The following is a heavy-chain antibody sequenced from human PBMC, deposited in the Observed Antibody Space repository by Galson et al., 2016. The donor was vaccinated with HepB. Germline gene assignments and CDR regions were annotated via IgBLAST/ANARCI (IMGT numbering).Heavy chain of an antibody. J-gene: IGHJ3*02. CDR2: IRGRGGGI. Sequence: SLRLSCAGSGFSFSTYAMSWVRQAPGTGLEGVPGIRGRGGGIDTADSLKGRFTISRDNSKNTLYLQMSSLRAEDTAVYYCAKERGSILTMVRGVLVPFDSWGQGTLVTVSS. V-gene: IGHV3-23*01. CDR3: AKERGSILTMVRGVLVPFDS. D-gene: IGHD3-10*01. CDR1: GFSFSTYA.